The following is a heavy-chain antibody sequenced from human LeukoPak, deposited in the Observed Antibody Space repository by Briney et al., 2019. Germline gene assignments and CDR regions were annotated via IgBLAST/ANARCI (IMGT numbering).Heavy chain of an antibody. J-gene: IGHJ5*02. Sequence: GASVKVSCKASGYTFTSYGISWVRQAPGQGLEWMGWISTYSGNTHYAQKLQGRVTMTTDTSTSTAYMELRSLRSDDTAVYYCARDQVTMVRGVIPFDPWGQGTLVTVSS. D-gene: IGHD3-10*01. CDR3: ARDQVTMVRGVIPFDP. V-gene: IGHV1-18*01. CDR1: GYTFTSYG. CDR2: ISTYSGNT.